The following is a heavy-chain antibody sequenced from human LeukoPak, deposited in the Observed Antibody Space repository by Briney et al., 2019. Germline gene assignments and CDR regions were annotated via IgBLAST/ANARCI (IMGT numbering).Heavy chain of an antibody. D-gene: IGHD4-17*01. CDR1: GGSISSYY. J-gene: IGHJ6*03. CDR3: ARYTYGDYGIHYYYMDV. CDR2: IYYSGST. V-gene: IGHV4-59*08. Sequence: SETLSLTCTVSGGSISSYYWSWIRQPPGKGLEWIGYIYYSGSTNYNPSLKSRVTISVDTSKSQFSLKLSSVTAADTAVYYCARYTYGDYGIHYYYMDVWGKGTTVTVSS.